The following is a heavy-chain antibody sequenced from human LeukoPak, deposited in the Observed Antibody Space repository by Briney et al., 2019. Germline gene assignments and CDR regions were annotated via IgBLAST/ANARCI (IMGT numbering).Heavy chain of an antibody. V-gene: IGHV3-15*01. CDR1: GFTFRDAW. CDR2: IRSKTDGGTT. D-gene: IGHD5-24*01. Sequence: GSLRLSCAASGFTFRDAWMTWVRQAPGKGLEWVGRIRSKTDGGTTGYAVSVQGRFTISRDDSKSIAYLQMNSLKTEDTAVYYCTRDSEWLQFGFDYWGQGTLVTVSS. J-gene: IGHJ4*02. CDR3: TRDSEWLQFGFDY.